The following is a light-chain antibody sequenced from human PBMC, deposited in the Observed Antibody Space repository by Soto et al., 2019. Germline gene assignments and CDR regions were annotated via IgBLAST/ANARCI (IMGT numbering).Light chain of an antibody. CDR1: SSDIGGYNY. CDR2: EVS. J-gene: IGLJ1*01. Sequence: LTQPASVSGSPGQSITISCTGTSSDIGGYNYVSWYQQHPGKAPKLMIYEVSNRPSGVSNRFSGSKSDNTASLTISGLQAEDEADYYCSSYSSSTIPYVFGTGTKVTVL. CDR3: SSYSSSTIPYV. V-gene: IGLV2-14*01.